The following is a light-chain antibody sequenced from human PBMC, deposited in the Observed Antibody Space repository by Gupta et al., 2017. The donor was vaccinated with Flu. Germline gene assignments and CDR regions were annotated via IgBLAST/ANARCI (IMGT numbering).Light chain of an antibody. V-gene: IGKV3-20*01. CDR1: DNVDSDQ. Sequence: IVLTQSPATLSLSPGERASLSCRASDNVDSDQVAWYQQKPGQGPRLLIYHASRTAAGLTDRFSGSGSGTDFNLTISILHPEDFAVYHCDQDGRSPGTFGQGTKLEIK. CDR3: DQDGRSPGT. J-gene: IGKJ1*01. CDR2: HAS.